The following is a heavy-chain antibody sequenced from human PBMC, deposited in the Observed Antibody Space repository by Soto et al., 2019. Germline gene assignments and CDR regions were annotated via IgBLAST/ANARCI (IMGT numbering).Heavy chain of an antibody. CDR1: GYTLTELS. Sequence: QVQLVQSGAEVKKPGASVKVSCKVSGYTLTELSMHWVRQAPGKGLEWMGGFDPEDGETIYAQKFQGRVTMTEDTSXDXXYMELSSLRSEDTAVYYCATKKASLIIVGATYFDYWGQGTLVTVSS. CDR3: ATKKASLIIVGATYFDY. J-gene: IGHJ4*02. V-gene: IGHV1-24*01. D-gene: IGHD1-26*01. CDR2: FDPEDGET.